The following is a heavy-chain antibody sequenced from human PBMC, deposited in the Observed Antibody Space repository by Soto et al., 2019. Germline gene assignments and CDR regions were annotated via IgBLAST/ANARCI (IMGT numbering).Heavy chain of an antibody. Sequence: GESLKISCAASGFTVSSNYMSWVRQAPGKGLEWVSVIYSGGSTYYADSVKGRFTISRDNSKNTLYLQMNSLRAEDTAVYYCARKGGTYYYYGMDVWGQGTTVTVSS. J-gene: IGHJ6*02. CDR2: IYSGGST. CDR3: ARKGGTYYYYGMDV. CDR1: GFTVSSNY. V-gene: IGHV3-66*01. D-gene: IGHD1-1*01.